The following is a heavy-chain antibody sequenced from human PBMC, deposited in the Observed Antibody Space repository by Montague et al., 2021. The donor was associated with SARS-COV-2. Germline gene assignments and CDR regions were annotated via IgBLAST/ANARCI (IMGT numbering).Heavy chain of an antibody. D-gene: IGHD1-14*01. CDR1: GDSVSSNIAA. J-gene: IGHJ4*02. Sequence: CAISGDSVSSNIAAWNWIRQSPSKGLEWLGGTYYRSKWYNDYAVSVRSRITISPDTSKNQFSLQLNSVTPEDTAVYYCTQERGPGRTTWHYFDYWGQGTLVTVS. CDR2: TYYRSKWYN. V-gene: IGHV6-1*01. CDR3: TQERGPGRTTWHYFDY.